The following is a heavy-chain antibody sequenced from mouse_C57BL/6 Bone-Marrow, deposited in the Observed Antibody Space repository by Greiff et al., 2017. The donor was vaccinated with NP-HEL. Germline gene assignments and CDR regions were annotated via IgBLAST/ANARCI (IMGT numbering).Heavy chain of an antibody. CDR2: INPNNGGT. D-gene: IGHD1-1*01. Sequence: VQLQQSGPELVKPGASVKISYKASGYTFTDYYMNWVKQSHGKSLEWIGDINPNNGGTSYNQKFKGKATLTVDKSSSTAYMELRSLTSEDSAVYYCARYDYGSSYGTYWGQGTLVTVSA. V-gene: IGHV1-26*01. CDR1: GYTFTDYY. J-gene: IGHJ3*01. CDR3: ARYDYGSSYGTY.